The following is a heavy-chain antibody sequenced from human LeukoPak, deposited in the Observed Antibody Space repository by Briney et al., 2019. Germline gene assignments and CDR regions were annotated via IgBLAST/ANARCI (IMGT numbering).Heavy chain of an antibody. CDR2: IYTSGST. Sequence: SETLSLTCTVSGGSISSYYWSWIRQPAGKGLEWIGRIYTSGSTNYNPSLKSRVTMSVDTSKNQFSLKLSSVTAADTAVYYCARDKRVYCGGDCYSEGYYYGMDVWGQGTTVTVSS. CDR3: ARDKRVYCGGDCYSEGYYYGMDV. D-gene: IGHD2-21*02. V-gene: IGHV4-4*07. J-gene: IGHJ6*02. CDR1: GGSISSYY.